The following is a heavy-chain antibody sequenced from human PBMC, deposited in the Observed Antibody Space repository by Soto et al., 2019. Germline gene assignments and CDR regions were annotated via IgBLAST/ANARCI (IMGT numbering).Heavy chain of an antibody. V-gene: IGHV4-31*03. D-gene: IGHD3-22*01. CDR2: IYYSGST. CDR3: ARSTYYYDSSGYYFDY. J-gene: IGHJ4*02. Sequence: SETLSLTCTVSGGSISSGGYYWSWIRQHPGKGLEWIGYIYYSGSTYYNPSLKSRVTISVDTSKKQFSLKLSSVTAADTALYYCARSTYYYDSSGYYFDYWGQGTLVTVSS. CDR1: GGSISSGGYY.